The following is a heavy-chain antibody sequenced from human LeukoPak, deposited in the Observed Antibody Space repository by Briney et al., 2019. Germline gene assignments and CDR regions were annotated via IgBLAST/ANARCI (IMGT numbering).Heavy chain of an antibody. Sequence: SETLSLTCTVSGASISPYYWTWIRQPPGKGLEWIGYIYSSGSSSYNPSLKRGVTISLDTSNNQFSLRLSSVTAADTAVYYCARLPGTGRFDPWGQGTLVTVSS. V-gene: IGHV4-59*08. CDR3: ARLPGTGRFDP. D-gene: IGHD1-14*01. CDR1: GASISPYY. CDR2: IYSSGSS. J-gene: IGHJ5*02.